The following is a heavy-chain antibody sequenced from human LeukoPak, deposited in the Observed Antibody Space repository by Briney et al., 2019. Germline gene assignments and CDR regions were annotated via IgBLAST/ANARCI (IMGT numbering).Heavy chain of an antibody. CDR2: IDPSAGST. CDR3: ARAHYASSNIKVPFDV. CDR1: GYTFTNYY. Sequence: ASAKVSCKASGYTFTNYYMHWVRQAPGQGLEWMGVIDPSAGSTTYAQKFQGRVTMTRDTATSTVYMELSSLRSEDTAVYYCARAHYASSNIKVPFDVWGKGTTVTVSS. V-gene: IGHV1-46*01. J-gene: IGHJ6*04. D-gene: IGHD3-22*01.